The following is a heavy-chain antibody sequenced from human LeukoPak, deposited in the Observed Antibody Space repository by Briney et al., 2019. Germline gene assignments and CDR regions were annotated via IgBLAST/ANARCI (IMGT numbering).Heavy chain of an antibody. J-gene: IGHJ5*02. Sequence: SETLSLTCAVYGGSFSGYYWSWIRQPPGKGLEWIGEINHSGSTNYNPSLKSRVTISVDTFKNRFSLKLSSVTAADTAVHYCARGGPYSGSYLRRSGWFDPWGQGTLVTVSS. D-gene: IGHD1-26*01. CDR2: INHSGST. CDR1: GGSFSGYY. CDR3: ARGGPYSGSYLRRSGWFDP. V-gene: IGHV4-34*01.